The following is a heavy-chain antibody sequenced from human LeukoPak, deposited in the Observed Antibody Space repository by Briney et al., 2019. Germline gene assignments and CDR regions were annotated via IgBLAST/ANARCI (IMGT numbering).Heavy chain of an antibody. J-gene: IGHJ6*03. Sequence: ASVKVSCKASGYTFTGYYMHWVRQAPGQGLEWMGWINPNSGGTNYAQKFQGRVTMTRDTSISTAYMELSRLRSDDTAVYYCARDYYESYYYMDVWGKGTTVTVSS. D-gene: IGHD3-22*01. CDR2: INPNSGGT. CDR1: GYTFTGYY. V-gene: IGHV1-2*02. CDR3: ARDYYESYYYMDV.